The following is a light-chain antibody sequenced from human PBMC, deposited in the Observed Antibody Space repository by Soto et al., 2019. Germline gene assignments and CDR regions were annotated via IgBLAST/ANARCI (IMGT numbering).Light chain of an antibody. CDR1: QCISNY. CDR2: AAS. CDR3: QRFNSDPPT. V-gene: IGKV1-27*01. J-gene: IGKJ1*01. Sequence: DIQMTQSPSSLSAFVGDRVTITCRASQCISNYLAWYQQKPGRVPKLLIYAASTLQSGVPSRFSGSGSGTDFTLTISSLQPEDVATYYCQRFNSDPPTFGQGTKVDIK.